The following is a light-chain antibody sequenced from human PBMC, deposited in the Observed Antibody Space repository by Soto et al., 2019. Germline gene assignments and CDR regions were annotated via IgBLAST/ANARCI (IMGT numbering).Light chain of an antibody. CDR2: GAS. J-gene: IGKJ1*01. Sequence: EIVLTQSLGTLSLSPGERATLACRASQSVSSSSLAWYQQKPGQAPRLLIYGASSRVTGISDRFSGSGSGTDFTLTISRLEPEDFAVYYCQQYGTSPWTFGQGTEVEIK. CDR3: QQYGTSPWT. V-gene: IGKV3-20*01. CDR1: QSVSSSS.